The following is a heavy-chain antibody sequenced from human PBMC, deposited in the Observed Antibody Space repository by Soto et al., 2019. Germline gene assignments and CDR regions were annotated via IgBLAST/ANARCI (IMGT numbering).Heavy chain of an antibody. Sequence: ASVKVSCKASGYTFTSYGISWVRQAPGQGLEWMGWISVFNGNTNYAQKVQGRVTMTTDTSTSTAYMELSSLRSEDTAVYYCARGGRIAAAGSWFDPWGQGTLVTVSS. D-gene: IGHD6-13*01. CDR2: ISVFNGNT. V-gene: IGHV1-18*01. CDR1: GYTFTSYG. CDR3: ARGGRIAAAGSWFDP. J-gene: IGHJ5*02.